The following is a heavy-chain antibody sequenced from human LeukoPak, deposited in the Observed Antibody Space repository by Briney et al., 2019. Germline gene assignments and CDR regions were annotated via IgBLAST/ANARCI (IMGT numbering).Heavy chain of an antibody. CDR3: ARTSSGSYYHDY. D-gene: IGHD1-26*01. V-gene: IGHV3-21*01. CDR1: GFTFSSYW. J-gene: IGHJ4*02. Sequence: GGSLRLSCAASGFTFSSYWMHWVRQAPGKGLEWVSSISSSSSYIYYADSVKGRFTISRDNAKNSLYLQMNSLRAEDTAVYYCARTSSGSYYHDYWGQGTLVTVSS. CDR2: ISSSSSYI.